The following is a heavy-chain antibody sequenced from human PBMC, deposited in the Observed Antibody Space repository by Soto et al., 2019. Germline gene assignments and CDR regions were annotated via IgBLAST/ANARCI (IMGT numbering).Heavy chain of an antibody. CDR2: IYYSGST. V-gene: IGHV4-59*08. D-gene: IGHD1-20*01. CDR1: GGSISSYY. CDR3: ARLFNWNYSDY. J-gene: IGHJ4*02. Sequence: SETLSLTCTVSGGSISSYYWSWIRQPPGKGLEWIGYIYYSGSTNYNPSLKSRVTISVDTSKNQFSLKLNSVTASDTAVYYCARLFNWNYSDYWGQGTLVTVSS.